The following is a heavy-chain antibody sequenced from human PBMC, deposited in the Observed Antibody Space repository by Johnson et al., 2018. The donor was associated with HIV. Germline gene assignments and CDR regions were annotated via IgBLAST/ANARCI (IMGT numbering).Heavy chain of an antibody. J-gene: IGHJ3*02. V-gene: IGHV3-48*04. CDR3: ARSKDCSVSSCPDGFDI. Sequence: VPLVESGGGVFQPGRSLRLSCSASGFTFSSYGMHWIRQAPGKGLEWVSYISNSGGTIYSADSVQGRFTISRDNAKNSLFLQMNSLRAEDTAVYYCARSKDCSVSSCPDGFDIWGQGTMVIVSS. D-gene: IGHD2-15*01. CDR2: ISNSGGTI. CDR1: GFTFSSYG.